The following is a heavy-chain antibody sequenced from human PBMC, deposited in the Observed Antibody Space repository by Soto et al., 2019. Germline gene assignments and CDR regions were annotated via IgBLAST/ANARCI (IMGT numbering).Heavy chain of an antibody. D-gene: IGHD3-10*01. Sequence: SETLTLTCSVSGYSISSGCYWGWIRQPPGKGLEWIGSIYHRGNTYYNPSHNGRITISLDTSKNQFSLRLTFVTAADTAVYYCARGEVRGLIATGLDYWGQGALVTVSSGKKRAFGDPVPHLHCLWWLHQQLVRSPTPFDYWGQGTLVTVS. CDR1: GYSISSGCY. J-gene: IGHJ4*02. CDR3: ARGEVRGLIATGLDYWGQGALVTVSSGKKRAFGDPVPHLHCLWWLHQQLVRSPTPFDY. V-gene: IGHV4-38-2*02. CDR2: IYHRGNT.